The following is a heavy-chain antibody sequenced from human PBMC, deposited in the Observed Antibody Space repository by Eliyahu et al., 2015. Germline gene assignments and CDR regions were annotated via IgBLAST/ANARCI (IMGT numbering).Heavy chain of an antibody. CDR2: INHSGST. CDR1: GGSFSGFY. Sequence: QVQLRQWGAGLLKPSETLSLTCAVYGGSFSGFYWSWVRRPPGKGLEWIGEINHSGSTNYNPSLKSRVTISVDTSKNQFSLKLSSVTAADTAVYYCARVPAATKEYYFDYWGQGTLVTVSS. V-gene: IGHV4-34*01. CDR3: ARVPAATKEYYFDY. J-gene: IGHJ4*02. D-gene: IGHD2-2*01.